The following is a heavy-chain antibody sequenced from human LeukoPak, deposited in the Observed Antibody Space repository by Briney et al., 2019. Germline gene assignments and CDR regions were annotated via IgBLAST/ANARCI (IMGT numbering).Heavy chain of an antibody. J-gene: IGHJ5*02. Sequence: SSETLSLTCTVSGGSISSYYWSWIRQPPGKGLEWIGYIYYSGSTNYNPSLKSRVTISVDTSKNQFSLKLSSVTAADTAVYYCARIEYSSSYNWFDPWGQGTLVTVSS. CDR3: ARIEYSSSYNWFDP. D-gene: IGHD6-6*01. V-gene: IGHV4-59*01. CDR2: IYYSGST. CDR1: GGSISSYY.